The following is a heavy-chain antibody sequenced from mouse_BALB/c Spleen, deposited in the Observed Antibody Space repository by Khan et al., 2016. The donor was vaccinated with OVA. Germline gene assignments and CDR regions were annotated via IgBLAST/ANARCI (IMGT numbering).Heavy chain of an antibody. V-gene: IGHV5-9-1*01. CDR2: ISSGGSYT. J-gene: IGHJ3*01. CDR3: ASDPSSWDRATY. D-gene: IGHD4-1*01. Sequence: EVELVESGGGLVKPGGSLKLSCAASGITFSNYAMSWVRQTPEKRLEWVATISSGGSYTYYSDSVKGRFTISRDNAKNTLYLQMSSLRSEDTAMYDCASDPSSWDRATYWGQGTLVTVSA. CDR1: GITFSNYA.